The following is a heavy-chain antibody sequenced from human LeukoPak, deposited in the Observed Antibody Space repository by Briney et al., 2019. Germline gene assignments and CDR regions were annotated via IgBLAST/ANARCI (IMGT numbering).Heavy chain of an antibody. V-gene: IGHV3-23*01. J-gene: IGHJ6*02. CDR3: VKDRPCETCMPMDA. D-gene: IGHD2-2*01. Sequence: GGSLRLSCGASGFTFSSYRMTWVRQAPGKGLEWVAGLGRSDEYKYYADSVKGRFTISRDKSKDTVSLQMNSLRAEDSAIYFCVKDRPCETCMPMDAWGQGTTVTVSS. CDR2: LGRSDEYK. CDR1: GFTFSSYR.